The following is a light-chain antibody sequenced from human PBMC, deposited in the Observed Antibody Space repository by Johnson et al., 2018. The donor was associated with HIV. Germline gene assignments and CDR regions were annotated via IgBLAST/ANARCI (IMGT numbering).Light chain of an antibody. J-gene: IGLJ1*01. V-gene: IGLV1-51*01. CDR1: SSNIGNNY. CDR3: GTWDSSLNAYV. CDR2: DNN. Sequence: QSVLTQPPSMSAAPGQKVTISCSGGSSNIGNNYVSWYQQLPGTAPKLLIYDNNKRPSGIPDRFSGSKSGTSATLGITGLQTGDEADYYCGTWDSSLNAYVFGAATKVAVL.